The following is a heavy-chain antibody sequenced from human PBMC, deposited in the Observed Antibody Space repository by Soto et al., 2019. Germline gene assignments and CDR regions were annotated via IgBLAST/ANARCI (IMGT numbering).Heavy chain of an antibody. CDR3: ARDLGLENGMDV. Sequence: QVQLVESGGGVVQPGRSLRLSCAASGFTFSSYGMHWVRQAPGKGLEWVAVIWYDGSNKYYADSVKGRFTISRDNSKNTLYLQMNSLRAEDTAVYYCARDLGLENGMDVWGQGTTVTVSS. CDR1: GFTFSSYG. D-gene: IGHD6-19*01. CDR2: IWYDGSNK. V-gene: IGHV3-33*01. J-gene: IGHJ6*02.